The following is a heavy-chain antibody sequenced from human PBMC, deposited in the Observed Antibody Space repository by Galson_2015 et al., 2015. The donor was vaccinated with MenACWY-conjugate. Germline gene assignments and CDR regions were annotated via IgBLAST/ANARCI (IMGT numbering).Heavy chain of an antibody. D-gene: IGHD3-3*01. J-gene: IGHJ3*02. CDR2: IRASGGGT. CDR3: AKKGSGSDPNAFDI. V-gene: IGHV3-23*01. Sequence: SLRLSCAASGFTFSSHVMSWVRQAPGKGLEWVSVIRASGGGTYYADPVKGRFTISRDNTKNTLYLEMNNLGPEDTAVYYCAKKGSGSDPNAFDIWGQGTMVTAFS. CDR1: GFTFSSHV.